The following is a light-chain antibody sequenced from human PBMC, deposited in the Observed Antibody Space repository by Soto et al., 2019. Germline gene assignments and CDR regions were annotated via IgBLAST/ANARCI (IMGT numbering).Light chain of an antibody. V-gene: IGKV3-11*01. CDR3: QQRSNWPPT. Sequence: EIVLTQSPATLSLSAGERATLSCRASQSVSSYLAWYQQKPGQAPRLLIYDASNRATGIPARFSGSGSGTDFTLTISSLDPEDFAVYYCQQRSNWPPTFGGGTKVDIK. CDR2: DAS. J-gene: IGKJ4*01. CDR1: QSVSSY.